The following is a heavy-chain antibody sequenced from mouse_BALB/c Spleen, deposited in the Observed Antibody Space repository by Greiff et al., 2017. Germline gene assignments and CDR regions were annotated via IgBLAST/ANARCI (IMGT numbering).Heavy chain of an antibody. CDR1: GYTFTSYT. CDR2: LNPSSGYT. Sequence: VQLQQSAAELARPGASVKMSCKASGYTFTSYTMHWVKQRPGQGLEWIGYLNPSSGYTEYNQKFKDKTTLTADKSSSTAYMQLSSLTSEDSAVYYCARHITTVVGGDYWGQGTLVTVSA. J-gene: IGHJ3*01. V-gene: IGHV1-4*02. CDR3: ARHITTVVGGDY. D-gene: IGHD1-1*01.